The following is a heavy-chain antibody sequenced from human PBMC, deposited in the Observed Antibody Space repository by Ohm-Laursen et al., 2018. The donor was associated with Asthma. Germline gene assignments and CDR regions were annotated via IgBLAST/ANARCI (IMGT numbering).Heavy chain of an antibody. V-gene: IGHV3-30*03. J-gene: IGHJ5*02. CDR2: ISYDGSNK. D-gene: IGHD3-22*01. CDR3: ARDPSRYYDSSGYYDNWFDP. CDR1: GFTFSSYG. Sequence: SLRLSCAASGFTFSSYGMHWVRQAPGKGLEWVAVISYDGSNKYYADSVKGRFTISRDNSKNTLYLQMNSLRAEDTAVYYCARDPSRYYDSSGYYDNWFDPWGQGTLVTVSS.